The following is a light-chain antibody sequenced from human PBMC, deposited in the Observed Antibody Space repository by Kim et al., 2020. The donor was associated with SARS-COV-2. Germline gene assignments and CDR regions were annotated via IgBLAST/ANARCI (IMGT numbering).Light chain of an antibody. CDR2: KAS. CDR3: QQYYGNPA. Sequence: SIETRVTITYRASQSVSNWLAWYQQKPGKTPKLLISKASSLEIGVPSRFSGSGFGTEFTLTISSLQPDDFATYYCQQYYGNPAFGQGTKVDIK. V-gene: IGKV1-5*03. CDR1: QSVSNW. J-gene: IGKJ1*01.